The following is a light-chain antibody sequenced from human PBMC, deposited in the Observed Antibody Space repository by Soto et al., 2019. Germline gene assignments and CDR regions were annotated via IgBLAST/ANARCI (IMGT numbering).Light chain of an antibody. V-gene: IGKV1-39*01. CDR3: QQTYNSPRT. CDR1: QSISNY. Sequence: DIQMTQSPSSLSASVGDRVTITCRASQSISNYLNWYQQKPGKAPKLLIYAASNLQSGVPSRFSGSESGTDFTLTINNLQPEDFATYYCQQTYNSPRTFGPGTKVDIK. CDR2: AAS. J-gene: IGKJ3*01.